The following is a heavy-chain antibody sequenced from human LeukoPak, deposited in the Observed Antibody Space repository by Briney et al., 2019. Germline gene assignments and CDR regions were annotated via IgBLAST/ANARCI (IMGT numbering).Heavy chain of an antibody. Sequence: GGSLRLSCAASGFTFNGFAMSWVRRTPGKGLEWVSGISGSGDNTLYADSVKGRFTISRDNSKNTLYLEMNSLRAEDTAIYYCAKMTVYPLPIYYMDVWGQGTTVTVSS. V-gene: IGHV3-23*01. CDR3: AKMTVYPLPIYYMDV. CDR1: GFTFNGFA. D-gene: IGHD2-8*01. J-gene: IGHJ6*01. CDR2: ISGSGDNT.